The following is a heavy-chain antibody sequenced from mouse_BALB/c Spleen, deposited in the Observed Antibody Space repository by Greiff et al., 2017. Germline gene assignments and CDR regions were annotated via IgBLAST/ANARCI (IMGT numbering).Heavy chain of an antibody. J-gene: IGHJ2*01. V-gene: IGHV1-7*01. CDR3: ARGGGDYFDY. Sequence: VQVVESGAELAKPGASVKMSCKASGYTFTSYWMHWVKQRPGQGLEWIGYINPSTGYTEYNQKFKDKATLTADKSSSTAYMQLSSLTSEDSAVYYCARGGGDYFDYWGQGTTLTVSS. CDR1: GYTFTSYW. CDR2: INPSTGYT.